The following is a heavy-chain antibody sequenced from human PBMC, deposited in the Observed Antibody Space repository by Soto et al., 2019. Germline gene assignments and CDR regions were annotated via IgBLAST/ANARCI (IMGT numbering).Heavy chain of an antibody. CDR1: GYTFTGYY. J-gene: IGHJ6*02. CDR2: INPETGAT. CDR3: ARERYQVISDGMDV. V-gene: IGHV1-2*02. D-gene: IGHD2-2*01. Sequence: ASVKVSCKASGYTFTGYYVHWVREAPGQGLEWMGWINPETGATSYAQKFQGRVTLSRDTSINTAYLELSNLTFDDAAVYFCARERYQVISDGMDVWGQGTTVPVSS.